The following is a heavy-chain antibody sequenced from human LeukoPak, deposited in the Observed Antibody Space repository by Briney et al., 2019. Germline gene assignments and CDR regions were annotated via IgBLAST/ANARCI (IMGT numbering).Heavy chain of an antibody. Sequence: PGGSLRLSCAASGFTVSSNYMSWVRQAPGKGPECVSVIYPGGSTYYADSVKGRFTISRDNSKSTLYLQMNSLRVEDTAIYYCAKGGPQFFDYWGQGTLVTVSS. CDR2: IYPGGST. J-gene: IGHJ4*02. D-gene: IGHD5-24*01. V-gene: IGHV3-53*01. CDR3: AKGGPQFFDY. CDR1: GFTVSSNY.